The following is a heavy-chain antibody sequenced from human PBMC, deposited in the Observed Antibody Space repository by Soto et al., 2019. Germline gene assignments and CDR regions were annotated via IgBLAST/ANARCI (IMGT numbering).Heavy chain of an antibody. CDR2: INTYNGMT. D-gene: IGHD5-12*01. J-gene: IGHJ4*02. CDR3: AQSPRGEMATD. Sequence: QVQLVQSGGEVKKPGASVTVSCKASGYTFINYHITWVRQAPGQGLEWMAWINTYNGMTDYAQRFQGRVTMTRDTSTSTAYMELRNLGSGDTAVYFCAQSPRGEMATDWGQGTLVTVSS. V-gene: IGHV1-18*01. CDR1: GYTFINYH.